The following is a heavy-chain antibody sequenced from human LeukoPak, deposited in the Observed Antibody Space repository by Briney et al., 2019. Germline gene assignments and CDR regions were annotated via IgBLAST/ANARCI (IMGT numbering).Heavy chain of an antibody. Sequence: ASVKVSCKASGYTFTSYYMHWVRRAPGQGLEWMGIINPSGGSTSYAQKFQGRVTMTRDMSTSTVYMELSSLRSEDTAVYYCARGGAGYSGYDWHDYWGQGTLVTVSS. CDR1: GYTFTSYY. V-gene: IGHV1-46*01. D-gene: IGHD5-12*01. CDR2: INPSGGST. J-gene: IGHJ4*02. CDR3: ARGGAGYSGYDWHDY.